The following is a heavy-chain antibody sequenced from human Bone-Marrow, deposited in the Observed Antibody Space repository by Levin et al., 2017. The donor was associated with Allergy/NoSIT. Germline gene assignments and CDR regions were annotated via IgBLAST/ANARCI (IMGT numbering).Heavy chain of an antibody. CDR3: ARVVVVVPAAIRPQRGHYYYYYGMDV. J-gene: IGHJ6*02. CDR2: ISSSSSYI. D-gene: IGHD2-2*02. V-gene: IGHV3-21*01. Sequence: PGGSLRLSCAASGFTFSSYSMNWVRQAPGKGLEWVSSISSSSSYIYYADSVKGRFTISRDNAKNSLYLQMNSLRAEDTAVYYCARVVVVVPAAIRPQRGHYYYYYGMDVWGQGTTVTVSS. CDR1: GFTFSSYS.